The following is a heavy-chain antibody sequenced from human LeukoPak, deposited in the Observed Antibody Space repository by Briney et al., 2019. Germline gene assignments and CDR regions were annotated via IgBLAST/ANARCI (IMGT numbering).Heavy chain of an antibody. J-gene: IGHJ5*02. CDR2: ISYDGSNK. CDR1: GFTFSSYA. D-gene: IGHD3-3*01. Sequence: PGRSLRLSCAASGFTFSSYAMHWVRQAPGKGLEWVAVISYDGSNKYYADSVKGRFTISRDNSKNTLYLQMNSLRAEDTAVYYCARSAENPYYDFWSGYQNNWFDPWGQGTLVTVSS. CDR3: ARSAENPYYDFWSGYQNNWFDP. V-gene: IGHV3-30-3*01.